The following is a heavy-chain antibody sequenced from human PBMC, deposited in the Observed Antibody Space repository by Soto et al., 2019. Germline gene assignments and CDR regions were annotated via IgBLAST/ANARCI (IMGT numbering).Heavy chain of an antibody. V-gene: IGHV4-31*03. J-gene: IGHJ4*02. CDR1: GGSISSGGYY. CDR3: ARGKHGDYVGAYDY. D-gene: IGHD4-17*01. Sequence: SETLSLTCTVSGGSISSGGYYWSWIRQHPGKGLEWIGYIYYSGSTYYNPSLKSRVTISVDTSKNQFSLKLSSVTAADTAVYYCARGKHGDYVGAYDYWGQETLVTVSS. CDR2: IYYSGST.